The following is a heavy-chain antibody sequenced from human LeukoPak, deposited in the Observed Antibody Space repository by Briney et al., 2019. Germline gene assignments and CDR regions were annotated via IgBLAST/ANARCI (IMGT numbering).Heavy chain of an antibody. D-gene: IGHD6-19*01. Sequence: PGGSLRLSCAASGFTFSSYGMHWVRQAPGKGLEWVAVIWYDGSNKYYADSVKGRFTISRDNSKNTLYLEMNSLRAEDTAVYYCTKGPGSSDWRNAFDIWGQGTMVTVSS. V-gene: IGHV3-30*02. CDR1: GFTFSSYG. J-gene: IGHJ3*02. CDR3: TKGPGSSDWRNAFDI. CDR2: IWYDGSNK.